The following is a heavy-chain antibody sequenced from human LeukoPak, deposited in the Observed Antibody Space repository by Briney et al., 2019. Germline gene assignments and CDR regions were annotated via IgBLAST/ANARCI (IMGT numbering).Heavy chain of an antibody. CDR1: GFTFSSYG. CDR3: AKDRGGVYYYYGMDV. J-gene: IGHJ6*02. Sequence: GGSLRLSCAASGFTFSSYGMHWVRQAPGKGLEWVAFIRYDGSNKYYADSVKGRFTISRDNSKNTLYLQMNSLRAEDTAVYYCAKDRGGVYYYYGMDVWGQGTTVTVSS. V-gene: IGHV3-30*02. CDR2: IRYDGSNK. D-gene: IGHD3-10*01.